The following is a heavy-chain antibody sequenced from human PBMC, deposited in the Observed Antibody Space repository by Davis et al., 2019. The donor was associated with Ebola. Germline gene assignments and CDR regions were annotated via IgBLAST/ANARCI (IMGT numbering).Heavy chain of an antibody. V-gene: IGHV3-11*01. CDR3: ARVRLPTRNYYYYGMDV. CDR2: ISSSGSTI. Sequence: GESLKISCAASGFTFSDYYMSWIRQAPGKGLEWVSYISSSGSTIYYADSVKGRFTISRDNAKNSLYLQMNSLRAEDTAVYYCARVRLPTRNYYYYGMDVWGQGTTVTVSS. D-gene: IGHD4-17*01. CDR1: GFTFSDYY. J-gene: IGHJ6*02.